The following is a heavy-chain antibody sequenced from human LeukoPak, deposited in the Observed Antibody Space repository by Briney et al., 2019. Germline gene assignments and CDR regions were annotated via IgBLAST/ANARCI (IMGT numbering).Heavy chain of an antibody. Sequence: GASVKVSCKASGYTFTGYYMHLVRQAPGQGLEWMGWINPNSGGTNYAQKFQGRVTMTRDTSISTAYMELSRLRSDDTAVYYCARSPRLQLGGSYYWGQGTLVTVSS. V-gene: IGHV1-2*02. CDR3: ARSPRLQLGGSYY. CDR2: INPNSGGT. D-gene: IGHD5-24*01. J-gene: IGHJ4*02. CDR1: GYTFTGYY.